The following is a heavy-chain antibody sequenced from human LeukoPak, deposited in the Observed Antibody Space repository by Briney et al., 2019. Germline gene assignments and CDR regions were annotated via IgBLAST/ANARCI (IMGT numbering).Heavy chain of an antibody. V-gene: IGHV4-39*07. CDR3: ARDPNSSGWYETYFQH. CDR1: GVSISSSNSY. J-gene: IGHJ1*01. CDR2: IYYSGST. D-gene: IGHD6-19*01. Sequence: PSETLSLTCTVSGVSISSSNSYWGWIRQPPGKGLEWIGSIYYSGSTYYNPSLKSRVTISVDTSKNQFSLKLSSVTAADTAVYYCARDPNSSGWYETYFQHWGQGTLVTVSS.